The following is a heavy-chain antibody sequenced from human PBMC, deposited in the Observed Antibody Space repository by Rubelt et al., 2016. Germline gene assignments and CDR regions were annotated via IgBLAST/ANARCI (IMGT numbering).Heavy chain of an antibody. CDR2: IYSGGST. Sequence: EWVSVIYSGGSTYYADSVKGRFTISRDNSKNTLYLQMNSLRAEDTAVYYCARPASTWYEQSWFDSWGQGTLVTVSS. V-gene: IGHV3-66*04. J-gene: IGHJ5*01. CDR3: ARPASTWYEQSWFDS. D-gene: IGHD6-13*01.